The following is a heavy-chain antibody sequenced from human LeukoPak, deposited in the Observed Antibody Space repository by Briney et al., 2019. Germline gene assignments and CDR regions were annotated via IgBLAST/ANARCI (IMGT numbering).Heavy chain of an antibody. Sequence: ASVKVSCKASGYIFTSHYMHWVRQAPGQGLEWMGVINPNSGGTNYAQKFQGRVTMTRDTSISTAYMELSRLRSDDTTVYYCARDSIVGVTPDNNWFDPWGQGTLVTVSS. D-gene: IGHD2-21*02. V-gene: IGHV1-2*02. J-gene: IGHJ5*02. CDR2: INPNSGGT. CDR3: ARDSIVGVTPDNNWFDP. CDR1: GYIFTSHY.